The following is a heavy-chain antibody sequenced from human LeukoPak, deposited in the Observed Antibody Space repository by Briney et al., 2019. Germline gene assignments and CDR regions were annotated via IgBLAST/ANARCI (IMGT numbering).Heavy chain of an antibody. Sequence: GESLKISCKGSGYSLTSYWIGWVRQMPGKGLEWMGIIYPGDSDTRYSPSFQGQVTISADKSISTAYLQWSSLKASDTAMYYCARLTAGFGELIPDFDYWGQGTLVTVSS. CDR2: IYPGDSDT. CDR1: GYSLTSYW. J-gene: IGHJ4*02. CDR3: ARLTAGFGELIPDFDY. D-gene: IGHD3-10*01. V-gene: IGHV5-51*01.